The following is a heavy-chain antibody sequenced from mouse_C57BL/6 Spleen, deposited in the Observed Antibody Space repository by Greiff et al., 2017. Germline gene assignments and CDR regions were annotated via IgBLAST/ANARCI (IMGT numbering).Heavy chain of an antibody. CDR3: ARHYYGSSYWYFDV. J-gene: IGHJ1*03. CDR1: GYTFTSYD. V-gene: IGHV1-85*01. D-gene: IGHD1-1*01. CDR2: IYPSDGST. Sequence: QVQLQQSGPELVKPGASVKLSCKASGYTFTSYDINWVKQRPGQGLGWIGWIYPSDGSTKYNEKFKGKATLTVATSYSTAYMVLHSLSSEDAAVYFCARHYYGSSYWYFDVWGTGTTVTVSS.